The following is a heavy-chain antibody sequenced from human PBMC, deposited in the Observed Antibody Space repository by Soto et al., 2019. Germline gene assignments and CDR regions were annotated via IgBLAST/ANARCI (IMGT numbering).Heavy chain of an antibody. D-gene: IGHD6-19*01. CDR1: GFTFSSYA. CDR3: ARLDEFSSGWS. J-gene: IGHJ4*02. V-gene: IGHV3-30-3*01. CDR2: ISYDGSIE. Sequence: QVPLVESGGGVVQPGRSLRLSCAASGFTFSSYAMHWVRQAPGKGLEWVATISYDGSIEYYADSVKGRFTVSRDNSENTLHLQMESLRPEDTALFYCARLDEFSSGWSWGQGTLVTVSS.